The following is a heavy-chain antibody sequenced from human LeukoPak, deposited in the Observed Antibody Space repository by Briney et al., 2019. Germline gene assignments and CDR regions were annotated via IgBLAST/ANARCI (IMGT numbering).Heavy chain of an antibody. J-gene: IGHJ3*02. CDR1: GFTFSSYW. CDR3: AREGDSSPHDAFDI. Sequence: GGSLRLSCAASGFTFSSYWMHWVRQAPGKGLVWVSRINSDGSSTSYADSVKGRFTISRDNAKNTLYLQMNSLRAEDTAVYYCAREGDSSPHDAFDIWGQGTMVTVSS. V-gene: IGHV3-74*01. D-gene: IGHD6-13*01. CDR2: INSDGSST.